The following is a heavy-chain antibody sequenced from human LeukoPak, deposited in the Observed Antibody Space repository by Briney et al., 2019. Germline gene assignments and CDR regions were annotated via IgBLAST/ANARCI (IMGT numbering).Heavy chain of an antibody. Sequence: GGSLRLSCVVSGIPFSDFYMNWIRQAPGKGLEWISYISSSSSYTDYAASVKGRFTISRDNAKSALYLQMNSLRVEDTAVYYCAAGAAADYWGQGTLVIVSS. CDR1: GIPFSDFY. CDR3: AAGAAADY. CDR2: ISSSSSYT. D-gene: IGHD6-13*01. V-gene: IGHV3-11*03. J-gene: IGHJ4*02.